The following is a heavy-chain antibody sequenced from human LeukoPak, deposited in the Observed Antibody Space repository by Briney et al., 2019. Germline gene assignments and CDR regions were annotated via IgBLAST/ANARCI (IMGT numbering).Heavy chain of an antibody. D-gene: IGHD5-12*01. CDR2: ISAYNGNT. V-gene: IGHV1-18*01. CDR1: GYTFTSYG. J-gene: IGHJ4*02. CDR3: AREARLIVATILDY. Sequence: ASVKVSCKASGYTFTSYGISWVRQAPGQGLEWMGWISAYNGNTNYAQKLQGRVTMTTDTSTSTAYMELRSLRSDDTAVYYCAREARLIVATILDYWGPGTLVTVSS.